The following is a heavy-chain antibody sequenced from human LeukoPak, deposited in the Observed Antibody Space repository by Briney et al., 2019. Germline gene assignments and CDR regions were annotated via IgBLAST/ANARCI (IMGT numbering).Heavy chain of an antibody. Sequence: ASVTVSCKASGYTFTGYYMHWMRQAPGQGLAWMGWFNPNSGGTNYTQKFQGRVNMTRDTSISTAYMELSGLRSDDTAVYYCARARDHSGYESSRGYGMDVGGQGTTVTVSS. CDR1: GYTFTGYY. D-gene: IGHD5-12*01. J-gene: IGHJ6*02. CDR2: FNPNSGGT. V-gene: IGHV1-2*02. CDR3: ARARDHSGYESSRGYGMDV.